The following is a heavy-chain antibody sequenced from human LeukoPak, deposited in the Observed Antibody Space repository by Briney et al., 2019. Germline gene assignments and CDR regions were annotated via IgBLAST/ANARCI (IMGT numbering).Heavy chain of an antibody. D-gene: IGHD3-3*01. CDR2: INGYGSST. CDR1: GFTFISYW. J-gene: IGHJ4*02. V-gene: IGHV3-74*01. Sequence: PGGSLRLSCAASGFTFISYWMHWVRQAPGKGLVWVSRINGYGSSTDFADSVKGRFTISRDNAKNSLSLQMNSLRAEDTAVYYCATMRLDFWSGYYVRGYYLDYWGQGTLVTVSS. CDR3: ATMRLDFWSGYYVRGYYLDY.